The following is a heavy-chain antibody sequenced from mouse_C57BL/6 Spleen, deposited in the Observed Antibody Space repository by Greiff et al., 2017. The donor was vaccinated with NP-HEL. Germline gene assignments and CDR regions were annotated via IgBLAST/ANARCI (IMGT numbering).Heavy chain of an antibody. CDR1: GYTFTSYW. CDR3: ARSGYSNSWFAY. Sequence: QVQLQQPGAELVKPGASVKLSCKASGYTFTSYWMHWVKQRPGQGLEWIGMIHPNSGSTNYNEKFESKATLTVDKSSSTAYMQLSSLTSEDSAVYYCARSGYSNSWFAYWGQGTLVTVSA. J-gene: IGHJ3*01. CDR2: IHPNSGST. D-gene: IGHD2-5*01. V-gene: IGHV1-64*01.